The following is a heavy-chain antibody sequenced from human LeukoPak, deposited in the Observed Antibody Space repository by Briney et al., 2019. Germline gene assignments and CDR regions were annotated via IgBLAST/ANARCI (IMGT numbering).Heavy chain of an antibody. J-gene: IGHJ5*02. Sequence: GGSLRLSCAASGFTFSSYAMSWVRQAPGKGLEWVSAISGSGGSTYYADSVKGRFTISRDNSKNTLYLQMNSLRAEDTAVYYCARDAFSLLWFGEFPHNWFDPWGQGTLVTVSS. CDR1: GFTFSSYA. CDR3: ARDAFSLLWFGEFPHNWFDP. V-gene: IGHV3-23*01. CDR2: ISGSGGST. D-gene: IGHD3-10*01.